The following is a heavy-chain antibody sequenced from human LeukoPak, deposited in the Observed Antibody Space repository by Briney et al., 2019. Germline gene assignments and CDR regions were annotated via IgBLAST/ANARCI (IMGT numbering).Heavy chain of an antibody. V-gene: IGHV4-34*01. D-gene: IGHD4-17*01. CDR3: ARGRVADTNYGY. CDR1: GGSFSGYS. J-gene: IGHJ4*02. Sequence: SETLSLTCAVYGGSFSGYSWNWIRQPPGKGLEWIGEIDHSGSTNYITSLKIRVTISVDTSKKQFSLKLNSVTAADTAVYYCARGRVADTNYGYWGQGTLVTVSS. CDR2: IDHSGST.